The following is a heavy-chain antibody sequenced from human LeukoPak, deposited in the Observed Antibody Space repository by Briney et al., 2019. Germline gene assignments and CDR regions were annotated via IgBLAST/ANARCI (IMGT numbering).Heavy chain of an antibody. V-gene: IGHV3-21*01. CDR1: GFTFSSNT. CDR3: ASEDYYDSSAYYYRNFQH. D-gene: IGHD3-22*01. J-gene: IGHJ1*01. CDR2: ISSSSNYM. Sequence: GGSLRLSCAASGFTFSSNTMNWVRQAPGKGLEWVSSISSSSNYMKYADSVRGRFTISRDNAKNSLYLQMNSLRAEDTAVYYCASEDYYDSSAYYYRNFQHWGQGTLVTVSS.